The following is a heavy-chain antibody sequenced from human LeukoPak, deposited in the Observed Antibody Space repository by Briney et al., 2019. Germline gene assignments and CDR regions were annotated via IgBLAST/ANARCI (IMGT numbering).Heavy chain of an antibody. CDR3: ARRPMVRGVSLFGDDY. J-gene: IGHJ4*02. Sequence: SVKVSCKASGGTFSSYAISWVRQAPGQGLDWMGGIIPIFGTANYAQKFQGRVTITADESTSTAYMELSRLRSDDTAVYYCARRPMVRGVSLFGDDYWGQGTLVTVSS. CDR2: IIPIFGTA. CDR1: GGTFSSYA. V-gene: IGHV1-69*01. D-gene: IGHD3-10*01.